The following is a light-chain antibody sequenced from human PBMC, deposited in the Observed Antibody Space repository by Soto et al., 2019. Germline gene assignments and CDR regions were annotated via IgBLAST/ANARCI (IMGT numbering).Light chain of an antibody. Sequence: DIQMTQSPSSLSASVGDRVTITCQASQDISDNLNWYQQKPGRAPKLLIHDASNLETGGPSRLSGSGFGTRFTFTISSLQPEDVATYYCQQYDSSPLTFGGGTKVEI. CDR1: QDISDN. CDR2: DAS. J-gene: IGKJ4*01. CDR3: QQYDSSPLT. V-gene: IGKV1-33*01.